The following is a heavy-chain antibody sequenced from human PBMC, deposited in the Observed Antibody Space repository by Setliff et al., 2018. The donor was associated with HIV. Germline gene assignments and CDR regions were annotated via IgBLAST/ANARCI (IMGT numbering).Heavy chain of an antibody. Sequence: PSETLSLTCTVTGDSITSGGFYCNWFRQHPGKGLEWIGYIYYSGSTYYNPSLKSRVTISVDTSKNQFSLKLSSVTAADTAVYYCARSYDSSGYYYLDAFDIWGQGTMVTVSS. CDR1: GDSITSGGFY. CDR2: IYYSGST. D-gene: IGHD3-22*01. CDR3: ARSYDSSGYYYLDAFDI. J-gene: IGHJ3*02. V-gene: IGHV4-31*03.